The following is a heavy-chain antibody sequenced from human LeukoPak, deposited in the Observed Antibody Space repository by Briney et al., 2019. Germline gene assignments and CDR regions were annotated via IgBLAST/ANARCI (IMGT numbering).Heavy chain of an antibody. Sequence: SETLSLTCAVSGGSISSSNWWSWVRQPPGKGLEWIGEIYHSGSTNYNPSLKSRVTISVDTSKNQFSLKLSSVTAADTAVYYCARRAGDLNWYFDLWGRGTLVTVSS. D-gene: IGHD3-10*01. J-gene: IGHJ2*01. CDR1: GGSISSSNW. V-gene: IGHV4-4*02. CDR3: ARRAGDLNWYFDL. CDR2: IYHSGST.